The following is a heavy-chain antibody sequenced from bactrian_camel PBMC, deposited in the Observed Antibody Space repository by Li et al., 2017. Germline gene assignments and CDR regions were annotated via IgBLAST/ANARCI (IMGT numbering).Heavy chain of an antibody. Sequence: HVQLVESGGGSAQVGGSLRLSCSASADALMYMAWFRQAPGQKREAVAAVSTGGSSTMYVDSVRGRFTISQDSAKTTLYLDVSNLEPEDTATYYCAAKATDCSQWNAYNYFGQGTQVTVS. V-gene: IGHV3S54*01. CDR3: AAKATDCSQWNAYNY. J-gene: IGHJ4*01. CDR1: ADALMY. D-gene: IGHD3*01. CDR2: VSTGGSST.